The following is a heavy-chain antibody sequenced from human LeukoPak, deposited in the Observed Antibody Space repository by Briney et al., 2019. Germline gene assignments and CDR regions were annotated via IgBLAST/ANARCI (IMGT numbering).Heavy chain of an antibody. D-gene: IGHD4-23*01. J-gene: IGHJ3*02. V-gene: IGHV4-34*01. Sequence: SETLSLTCAVYGGSFSGYYWSWIRQPPGKGLEWIGEINHSGSTNYNPSLKSRVTISVDTSKNQFSLKLSSETAADTAVYYCARVGRMTTVVIRAFDIWGQGTMVTVSS. CDR1: GGSFSGYY. CDR3: ARVGRMTTVVIRAFDI. CDR2: INHSGST.